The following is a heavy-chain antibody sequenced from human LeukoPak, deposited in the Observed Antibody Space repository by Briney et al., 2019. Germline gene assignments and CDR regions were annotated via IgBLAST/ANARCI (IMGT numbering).Heavy chain of an antibody. D-gene: IGHD3-9*01. CDR3: TRDRPVVLRYFDWPDKGDYFDY. J-gene: IGHJ4*02. CDR2: IRSEAYGGTT. CDR1: GFTFGDYA. Sequence: GGSLRLSCTPSGFTFGDYAMSWVRQAPGKGLEWVGFIRSEAYGGTTEYAASVKGRFTISRDDSKSIAYLQMNSLKTEDTAVYYCTRDRPVVLRYFDWPDKGDYFDYCGQGTLVTVSS. V-gene: IGHV3-49*04.